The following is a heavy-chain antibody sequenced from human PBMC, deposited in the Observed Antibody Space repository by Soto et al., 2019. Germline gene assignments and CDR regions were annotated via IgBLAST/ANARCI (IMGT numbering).Heavy chain of an antibody. J-gene: IGHJ4*02. Sequence: VQLVESGGGLVQPGRSLRLSCAASGFTFDDYAMHWVRLAPGKGLEWVTGISWNSDTLGYADSVKGRFTISRDNAKNSLYLQMSSLRPDDTALYYCARGLYYYTTSGYPHYWGQGTLVTVSS. CDR3: ARGLYYYTTSGYPHY. V-gene: IGHV3-9*01. D-gene: IGHD3-22*01. CDR2: ISWNSDTL. CDR1: GFTFDDYA.